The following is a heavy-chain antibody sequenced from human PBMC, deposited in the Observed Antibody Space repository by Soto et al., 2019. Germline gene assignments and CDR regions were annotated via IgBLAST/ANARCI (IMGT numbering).Heavy chain of an antibody. CDR2: INGGDGNT. V-gene: IGHV1-3*05. CDR3: ARGPTTTDYGELFDP. Sequence: QVQLVQSGAEEKRPGASLIVSCKASGYTFTDYAMHWVRQAPGQRLEWMGWINGGDGNTKYSQKFQGRVTITRDTSARTVYVELSSLTSEDTAMYYCARGPTTTDYGELFDPWGQGTLVTVSS. D-gene: IGHD3-10*01. CDR1: GYTFTDYA. J-gene: IGHJ5*02.